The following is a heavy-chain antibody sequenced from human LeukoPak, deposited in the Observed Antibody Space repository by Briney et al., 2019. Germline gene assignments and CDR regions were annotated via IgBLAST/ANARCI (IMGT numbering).Heavy chain of an antibody. Sequence: ASVKVSCKASGYTFTGYYMHWVRQAPGQGLEWMGWINPNSGGTNYAQKLQGRVTMTRDTSISTAYMELSRLRSDDTAVYYCARDLQWLVPYNWFDPWGQGTLVTVSS. V-gene: IGHV1-2*02. J-gene: IGHJ5*02. CDR3: ARDLQWLVPYNWFDP. CDR1: GYTFTGYY. D-gene: IGHD6-19*01. CDR2: INPNSGGT.